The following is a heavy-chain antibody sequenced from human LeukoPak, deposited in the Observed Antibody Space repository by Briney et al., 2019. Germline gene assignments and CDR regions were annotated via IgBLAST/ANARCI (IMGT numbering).Heavy chain of an antibody. CDR2: IYSGDYT. CDR3: VRDVNPGTLGY. J-gene: IGHJ4*02. Sequence: GGSLRLSCGASGVTINDNYMHWDRHAPGKGLEGVSVIYSGDYTYYADSVKGRFTISRDNSKNTLYLQMNSVRAEDTAVYYCVRDVNPGTLGYWGQGTLVTVSS. D-gene: IGHD1-1*01. V-gene: IGHV3-53*01. CDR1: GVTINDNY.